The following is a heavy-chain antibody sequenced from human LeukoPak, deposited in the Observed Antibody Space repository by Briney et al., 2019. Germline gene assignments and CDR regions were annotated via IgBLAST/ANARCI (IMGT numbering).Heavy chain of an antibody. CDR3: ARGSRYYGSGSYFRKDYYYYMDV. V-gene: IGHV4-39*07. J-gene: IGHJ6*03. CDR2: VYYSGST. D-gene: IGHD3-10*01. CDR1: GGSISSRSYY. Sequence: SETLSLTCTVSGGSISSRSYYWGWIRQPPGKGLEWIGSVYYSGSTYYNPSLKSRATISVDTSKNQFSLKLSSVTAADTAVYYCARGSRYYGSGSYFRKDYYYYMDVWGKGTTVTVSS.